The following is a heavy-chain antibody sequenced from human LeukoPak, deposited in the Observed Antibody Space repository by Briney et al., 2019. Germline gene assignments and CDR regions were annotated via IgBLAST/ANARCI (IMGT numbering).Heavy chain of an antibody. V-gene: IGHV3-30*04. CDR3: AKVPLYCSGGSCSDY. CDR2: IPYDGRNK. CDR1: GFTFSSYA. D-gene: IGHD2-15*01. Sequence: PGKSLRLSCVASGFTFSSYAMHWVRQAPGKGLEWVAVIPYDGRNKYYADSVKGRFTISRDNTRNTLYLQMNSLRVEDTAVYYCAKVPLYCSGGSCSDYWGQGTLVTVSS. J-gene: IGHJ4*02.